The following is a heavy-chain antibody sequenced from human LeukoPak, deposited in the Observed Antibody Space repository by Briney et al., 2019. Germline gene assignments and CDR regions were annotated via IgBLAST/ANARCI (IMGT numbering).Heavy chain of an antibody. CDR3: ARVLDYDVLTGYYRGRHFDF. J-gene: IGHJ4*02. D-gene: IGHD3-9*01. CDR1: GFTXXRYW. Sequence: SGFTXXRYWMSWVRQAPGKGLEWVANIKEDGSEKYYVDSVKGRFTISRDNAKNSLYLQMNSLRAEDTAVFYCARVLDYDVLTGYYRGRHFDFWGQGTLVTVSS. V-gene: IGHV3-7*01. CDR2: IKEDGSEK.